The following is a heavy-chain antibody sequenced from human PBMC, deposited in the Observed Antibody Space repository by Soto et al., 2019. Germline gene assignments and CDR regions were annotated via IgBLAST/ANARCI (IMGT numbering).Heavy chain of an antibody. V-gene: IGHV6-1*01. CDR3: ARTITMVRGVIKGGFDY. CDR1: GDSVSSNSAA. Sequence: KQSQTLSLTCAISGDSVSSNSAAWNWIRQSPSRGLEWLGRTYYRSKWYNDYAVSVKSRITINPDTSKNQFSLQLNSVTPEDTAVYYCARTITMVRGVIKGGFDYWGQGTLVTVSS. CDR2: TYYRSKWYN. J-gene: IGHJ4*02. D-gene: IGHD3-10*01.